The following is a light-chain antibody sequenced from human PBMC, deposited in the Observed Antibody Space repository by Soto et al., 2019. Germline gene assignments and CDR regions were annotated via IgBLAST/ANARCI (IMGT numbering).Light chain of an antibody. J-gene: IGLJ2*01. Sequence: QSVLTQPASVSGSPGQSITISCTGTSSDVGAYNYVSWYQQHPGKAPKLMIYEVSNRPSGVSNRFSGSKSGNTASLTISGLQAEDEADYYCSSHTTSSTVIFGGGTKVTVL. CDR1: SSDVGAYNY. CDR3: SSHTTSSTVI. CDR2: EVS. V-gene: IGLV2-14*01.